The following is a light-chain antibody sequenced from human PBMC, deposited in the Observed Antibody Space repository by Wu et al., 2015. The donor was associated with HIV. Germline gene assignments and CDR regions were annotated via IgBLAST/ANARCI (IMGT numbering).Light chain of an antibody. CDR1: QDIGDD. V-gene: IGKV1-6*01. Sequence: IQMTQSPSSLSASVGDRVTITCRASQDIGDDLAWYQQKPGKAPKLVIYAASNLQSGVPSRFSGNGFGTDFTLTISSLQPEDFATYYCLQDYDYPRTFGQGTKVE. CDR3: LQDYDYPRT. J-gene: IGKJ1*01. CDR2: AAS.